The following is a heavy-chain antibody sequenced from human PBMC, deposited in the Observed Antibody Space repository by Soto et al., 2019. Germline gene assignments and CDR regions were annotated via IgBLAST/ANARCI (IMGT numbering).Heavy chain of an antibody. J-gene: IGHJ4*02. D-gene: IGHD6-19*01. V-gene: IGHV3-30-3*01. Sequence: QVQLMESGGGVVQPGKSLRLSCVVSGIAFPSYAMHWVRQTPGKGLEWVAVMSAHGDKQYYADSVKGRFTISRDNSNNSLYLQMHSLGVEDTAVYYWATNSGWGTVYYFDFWGQGTPVTVSS. CDR1: GIAFPSYA. CDR2: MSAHGDKQ. CDR3: ATNSGWGTVYYFDF.